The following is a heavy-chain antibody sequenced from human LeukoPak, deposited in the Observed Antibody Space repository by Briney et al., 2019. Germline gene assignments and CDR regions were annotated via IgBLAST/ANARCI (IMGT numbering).Heavy chain of an antibody. Sequence: GGSLRLSCAASGFTFSSYSMNWVRQAPGKGLEWVSSISSSSSYIYYADSVKGRFTISRDNAKNSLYLQMNSLRAEDTAVYYCARDNTRSGYYFWGSHDAFDIWGQGTMVTVSS. D-gene: IGHD3-22*01. CDR2: ISSSSSYI. J-gene: IGHJ3*02. CDR3: ARDNTRSGYYFWGSHDAFDI. V-gene: IGHV3-21*01. CDR1: GFTFSSYS.